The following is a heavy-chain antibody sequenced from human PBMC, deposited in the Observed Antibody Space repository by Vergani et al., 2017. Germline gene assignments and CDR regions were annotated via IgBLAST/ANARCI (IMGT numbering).Heavy chain of an antibody. CDR2: INPNSGGT. D-gene: IGHD3-10*01. V-gene: IGHV1-2*02. J-gene: IGHJ4*02. CDR3: ARSGEYYGSGSQKDY. Sequence: QVQLVQSGAEVKKPGASVKVSCKASGYTFTGYYMHWVRQAPGQGLEWMGWINPNSGGTNYAQKFQGRVTMTRDTSISTAYMELSRLRSDDTAVYYCARSGEYYGSGSQKDYWGQGTLVTVSS. CDR1: GYTFTGYY.